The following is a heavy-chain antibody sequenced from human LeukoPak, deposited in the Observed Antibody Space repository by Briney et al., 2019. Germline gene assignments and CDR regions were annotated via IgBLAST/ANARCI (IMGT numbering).Heavy chain of an antibody. V-gene: IGHV3-21*06. Sequence: GSLRLSCVGSGFTFSNYYINWVRQAPGKGLEWISPISGTSSYTFYADSMKGRFTASRDNAKNSVFLQMNSLGAEDTGVYYCERAGDYWGQGTLVTVSS. CDR2: ISGTSSYT. CDR1: GFTFSNYY. CDR3: ERAGDY. J-gene: IGHJ4*02. D-gene: IGHD7-27*01.